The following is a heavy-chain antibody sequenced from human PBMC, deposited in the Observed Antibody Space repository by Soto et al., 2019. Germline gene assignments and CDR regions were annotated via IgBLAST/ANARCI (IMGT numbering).Heavy chain of an antibody. Sequence: HLVQSGPEVKKPGASVTVSCKTSGDTFTNFGLSWVRQAPGQGLEWMGWIATYNSNKNYAQKFQGRLTLTTDTSTSTGYMELKSLEYDDKAVYYCARVLRGVVNWFDPWCQGTLVTVSS. CDR1: GDTFTNFG. CDR3: ARVLRGVVNWFDP. CDR2: IATYNSNK. V-gene: IGHV1-18*01. D-gene: IGHD3-10*01. J-gene: IGHJ5*02.